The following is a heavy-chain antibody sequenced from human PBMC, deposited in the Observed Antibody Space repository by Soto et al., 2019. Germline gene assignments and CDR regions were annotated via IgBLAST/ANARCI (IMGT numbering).Heavy chain of an antibody. J-gene: IGHJ6*02. V-gene: IGHV1-69*13. D-gene: IGHD2-8*01. Sequence: SVKVSCKASGCTFSSYAISCVRQAPGQVLEWMGGIIPIFGTANYAQKFQGRVTITADESTSTAYMELSSLRSEDTAVYYCARVGLYCTNGVCPYYGMDVWGQGTTVTVSS. CDR3: ARVGLYCTNGVCPYYGMDV. CDR2: IIPIFGTA. CDR1: GCTFSSYA.